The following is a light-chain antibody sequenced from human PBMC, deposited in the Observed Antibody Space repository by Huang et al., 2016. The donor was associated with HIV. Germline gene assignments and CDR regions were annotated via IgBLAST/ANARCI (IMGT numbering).Light chain of an antibody. CDR2: AAS. Sequence: DIQMTQSPFSVSASVGDRISFTCRASQDINRWLAWYQQKPGKAPKLVIYAASTLQGGVPSRFSGRGAGTGFTLTINNLQPEDFATYFCQQAVSFPLTFGGGTKVEIK. J-gene: IGKJ4*01. CDR1: QDINRW. V-gene: IGKV1-12*01. CDR3: QQAVSFPLT.